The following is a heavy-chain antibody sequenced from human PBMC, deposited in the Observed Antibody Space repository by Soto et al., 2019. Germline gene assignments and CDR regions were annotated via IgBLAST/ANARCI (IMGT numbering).Heavy chain of an antibody. Sequence: SLRLSCAASGFTFDDYAMHWVRQGPGKVLEWVSGISWNSGGIVYADSVKGRFTISRDKAKNSLYLQMDRLRPEDTAFYYCAKSPHDILIGSACDCWGEGTMVSVSP. CDR2: ISWNSGGI. J-gene: IGHJ4*02. CDR3: AKSPHDILIGSACDC. D-gene: IGHD3-9*01. V-gene: IGHV3-9*01. CDR1: GFTFDDYA.